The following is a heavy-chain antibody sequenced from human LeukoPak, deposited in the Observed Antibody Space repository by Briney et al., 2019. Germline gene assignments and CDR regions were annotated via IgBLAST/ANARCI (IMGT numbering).Heavy chain of an antibody. V-gene: IGHV4-38-2*01. CDR2: IHHSGGT. D-gene: IGHD2-2*01. CDR1: GYSISSGYY. Sequence: PSETLSLTCAVSGYSISSGYYWGWIRPPPGKGLEWIGTIHHSGGTYYNPSLKSRVTISVDTSKNQFSLKLSSVTAAETAVYFCARAVPATLDAFDLWGQGTMVTVSS. CDR3: ARAVPATLDAFDL. J-gene: IGHJ3*01.